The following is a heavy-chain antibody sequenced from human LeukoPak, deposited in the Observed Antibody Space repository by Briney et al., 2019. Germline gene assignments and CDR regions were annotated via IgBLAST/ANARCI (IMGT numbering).Heavy chain of an antibody. Sequence: PGGALRLSCAASGFTFSSYWMSWVRQAPGKGLEWVANIKQDGSEKYYVDSVKGRFTISRDNAKNSLYLQMNSLRAEDTAVYYCARSSIAARGLFDPWGQGTLVTVSS. J-gene: IGHJ5*02. CDR3: ARSSIAARGLFDP. CDR1: GFTFSSYW. D-gene: IGHD6-6*01. V-gene: IGHV3-7*05. CDR2: IKQDGSEK.